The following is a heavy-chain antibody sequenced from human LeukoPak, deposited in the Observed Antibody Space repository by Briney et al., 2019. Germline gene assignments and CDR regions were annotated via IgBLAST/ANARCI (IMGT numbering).Heavy chain of an antibody. CDR1: GYSFTSYC. J-gene: IGHJ3*01. Sequence: GESLKISCKVSGYSFTSYCIGWVRQMPGKGLEWMGIIYPGDSGPTYSPSFQGQVTISVDKSINTAYLQWSSLQASDTAMYYCGMSGDRVPLQDDVFDVWGQGTMVTVST. CDR2: IYPGDSGP. D-gene: IGHD1-26*01. CDR3: GMSGDRVPLQDDVFDV. V-gene: IGHV5-51*01.